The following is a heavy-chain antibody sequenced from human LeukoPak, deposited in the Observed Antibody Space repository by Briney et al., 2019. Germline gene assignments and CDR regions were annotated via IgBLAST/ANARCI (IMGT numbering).Heavy chain of an antibody. J-gene: IGHJ4*02. V-gene: IGHV4-34*01. D-gene: IGHD6-6*01. CDR1: GGSFSGYY. CDR3: ARSLAARLFDY. Sequence: SETLSLTCAVYGGSFSGYYWSWIRQPPGKGLEWIGEINHSGGTNYNPSLKSRVTISVDTSKNQFSLKLSSVTAADTAVYYCARSLAARLFDYWGQGTLVTVSS. CDR2: INHSGGT.